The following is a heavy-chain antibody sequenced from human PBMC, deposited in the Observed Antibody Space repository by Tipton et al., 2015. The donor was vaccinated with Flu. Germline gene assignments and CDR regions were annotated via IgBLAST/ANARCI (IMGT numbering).Heavy chain of an antibody. CDR1: GFTFHRYA. CDR2: ISGTSANI. D-gene: IGHD3-10*01. Sequence: GSLRLSCAASGFTFHRYAMNWVRQAPGKGLEWVSYISGTSANIHYADSVKGRLTVSRDNAKNSLYLQMNSLRDDDTAIYYCVRKGFGDYWGQGILVTVSS. CDR3: VRKGFGDY. J-gene: IGHJ4*02. V-gene: IGHV3-48*02.